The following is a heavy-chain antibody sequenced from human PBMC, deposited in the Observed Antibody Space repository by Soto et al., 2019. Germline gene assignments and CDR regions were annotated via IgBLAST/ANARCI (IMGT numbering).Heavy chain of an antibody. CDR3: ARHWGRGAAGTCYN. D-gene: IGHD6-13*01. J-gene: IGHJ4*02. Sequence: PSETLSLTCTVSGGSVSSGSYYWSWIRQPPGKGLEWIGTIYFSGSTYYNPSLKSRVTMSVDTSKNQFSLKLSSVTAADTAVYYCARHWGRGAAGTCYNWGQGTLVTVSS. CDR2: IYFSGST. CDR1: GGSVSSGSYY. V-gene: IGHV4-39*01.